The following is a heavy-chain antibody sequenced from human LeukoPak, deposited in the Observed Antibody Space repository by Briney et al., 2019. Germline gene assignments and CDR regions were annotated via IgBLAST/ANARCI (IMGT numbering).Heavy chain of an antibody. CDR2: ISGTGGST. V-gene: IGHV3-23*01. Sequence: GGSLRLSCAASGFTLSTYAMTWVRQAPGKGLEWVSLISGTGGSTYYADSVKGRFTISRDNAKDLLYLQMNSLRAEDTAVYYCARTYYDILTGYNPYFDYWGQGILVTVSS. CDR1: GFTLSTYA. D-gene: IGHD3-9*01. J-gene: IGHJ4*02. CDR3: ARTYYDILTGYNPYFDY.